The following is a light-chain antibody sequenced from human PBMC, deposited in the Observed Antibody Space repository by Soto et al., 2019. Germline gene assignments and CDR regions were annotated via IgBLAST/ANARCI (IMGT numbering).Light chain of an antibody. V-gene: IGLV1-40*01. CDR1: SSNIGAGYD. J-gene: IGLJ3*02. CDR2: GNS. CDR3: QSYDSSLSDL. Sequence: QSALTQPPPESGAPGQRVTLSFTGSSSNIGAGYDVHWYQQLPGTAPKLLIYGNSNRPSGVPDRFSGSKSGTSASLAITGLQAEDEADYYCQSYDSSLSDLFGGGTKLTVL.